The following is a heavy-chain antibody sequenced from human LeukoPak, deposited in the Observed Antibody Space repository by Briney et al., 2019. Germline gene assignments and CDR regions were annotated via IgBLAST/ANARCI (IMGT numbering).Heavy chain of an antibody. Sequence: GGSLRLSCAASGFTFSSYAMSWVRQAPGKGLEWVSVISGSGGDTAHADSVKGRFTISRDNSKNTLYLQMNSLRAEDTAVYYCAKDGSSGIAAAADAFDIWGQGTMVTVSS. CDR3: AKDGSSGIAAAADAFDI. D-gene: IGHD6-13*01. V-gene: IGHV3-23*01. CDR2: ISGSGGDT. J-gene: IGHJ3*02. CDR1: GFTFSSYA.